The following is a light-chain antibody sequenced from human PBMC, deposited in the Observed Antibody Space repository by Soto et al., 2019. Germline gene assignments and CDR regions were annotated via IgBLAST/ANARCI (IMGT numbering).Light chain of an antibody. CDR2: GES. CDR3: QQYGSSHT. V-gene: IGKV3-20*01. J-gene: IGKJ5*01. CDR1: QSVTSTY. Sequence: DIMMGRSPCTLSVSLWGIATLFYRASQSVTSTYLAWYQQKPGQAPRLLIYGESSRAIGIPDRFSGSVSGSDFILILNRPEPEEFAVYHCQQYGSSHTFGQGTRLEIK.